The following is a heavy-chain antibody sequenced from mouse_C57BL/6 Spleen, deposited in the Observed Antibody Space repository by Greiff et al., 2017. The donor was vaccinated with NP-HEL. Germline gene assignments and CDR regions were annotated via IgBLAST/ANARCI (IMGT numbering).Heavy chain of an antibody. CDR3: ARGDYYGSNSFAY. D-gene: IGHD1-1*01. V-gene: IGHV1-26*01. Sequence: EVQLQQSGPELVKPGASVKISCKASGYTFTDYYMNWVKQSHGKSLEWIGDINPNNGGTSYNQKFKGKATLTVDKSSSTAYMELRSLTSEDSAVYYCARGDYYGSNSFAYWGQGTLVTVSA. CDR1: GYTFTDYY. J-gene: IGHJ3*01. CDR2: INPNNGGT.